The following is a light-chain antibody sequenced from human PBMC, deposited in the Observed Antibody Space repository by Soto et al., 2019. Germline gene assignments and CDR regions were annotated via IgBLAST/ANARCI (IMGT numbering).Light chain of an antibody. CDR1: SSNIGSNT. J-gene: IGLJ1*01. CDR3: AAWDDSLNGRGV. CDR2: SNN. V-gene: IGLV1-44*01. Sequence: QSVLTQPPSASGTPGQRVTISCSGSSSNIGSNTVNWYQQLPGTAPKLLIYSNNQRPSGVPDRFSGSKSGTSASLAISGLQSEDDADYYCAAWDDSLNGRGVFGTGTKVTVL.